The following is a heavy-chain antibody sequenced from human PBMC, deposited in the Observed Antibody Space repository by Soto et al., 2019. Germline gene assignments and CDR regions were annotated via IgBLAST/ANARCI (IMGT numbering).Heavy chain of an antibody. D-gene: IGHD6-13*01. CDR1: GGSFSGYY. J-gene: IGHJ6*02. CDR2: INHSGST. CDR3: ARSGYSSSWRYYYYYGMDV. Sequence: SETLSLTCAVYGGSFSGYYWSWIRQPPGKGLEWIGEINHSGSTNYNPSLKSRVTISVDTSKNQFSLKLSSVTAADTAVYYCARSGYSSSWRYYYYYGMDVWGQGTTVTVSS. V-gene: IGHV4-34*01.